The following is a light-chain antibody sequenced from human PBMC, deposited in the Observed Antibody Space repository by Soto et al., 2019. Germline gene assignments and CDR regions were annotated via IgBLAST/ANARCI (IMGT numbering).Light chain of an antibody. CDR1: SSNIGTNT. CDR3: SAWDDSLNGWV. V-gene: IGLV1-44*01. J-gene: IGLJ3*02. CDR2: SNN. Sequence: QSVLTQPPSASGTPGQRVSISCSGSSSNIGTNTVNWYQQFPGTAPKVLLYSNNHRPSGVPDRISASKSGTSASLAISGLQSEDEADYYCSAWDDSLNGWVFGGGTKLT.